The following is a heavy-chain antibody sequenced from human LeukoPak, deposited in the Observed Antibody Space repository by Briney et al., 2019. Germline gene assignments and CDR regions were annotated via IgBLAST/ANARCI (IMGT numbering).Heavy chain of an antibody. CDR1: GGSISSSSYY. V-gene: IGHV4-39*01. D-gene: IGHD2/OR15-2a*01. CDR3: ARHFFVGAEDAFDI. Sequence: SETLSLTCTVSGGSISSSSYYWGWIRQPPGKGLEWIGSIYYSGSTSYNPSLKSRVTISVDTSKNQFSLKLTSVTAADTAVYYCARHFFVGAEDAFDIWGQGTMVTVSS. CDR2: IYYSGST. J-gene: IGHJ3*02.